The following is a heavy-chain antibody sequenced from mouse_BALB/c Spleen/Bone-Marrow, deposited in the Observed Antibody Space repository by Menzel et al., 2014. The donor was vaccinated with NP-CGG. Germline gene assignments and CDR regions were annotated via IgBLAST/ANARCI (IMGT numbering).Heavy chain of an antibody. D-gene: IGHD6-1*01. CDR2: INPYNDGT. CDR3: ARRGRIAEGLGY. Sequence: VQLQQSGPELVKPGASVKMSCKASGYTFTSYVMHWVKRKPGQGLGWIGYINPYNDGTKYNEKFKGEATLTSDKSSSTAYMELSSLTSEDSAIYYCARRGRIAEGLGYWGQGTTLTVSS. J-gene: IGHJ2*01. CDR1: GYTFTSYV. V-gene: IGHV1-14*01.